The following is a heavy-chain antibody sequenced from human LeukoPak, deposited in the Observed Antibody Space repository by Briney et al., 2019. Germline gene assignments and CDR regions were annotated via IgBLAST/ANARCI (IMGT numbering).Heavy chain of an antibody. CDR2: ISGSGGST. J-gene: IGHJ4*02. V-gene: IGHV3-23*01. CDR1: GFTFSSYA. Sequence: GGSLRLSCAASGFTFSSYAMRWVRQAPGKGLEWVSAISGSGGSTYCADSVKGRFTISRDNSKNTLYLQMNSLRAEDTAVYYCAKLNVVRYSSSCFDYWGQGTLVTVSS. D-gene: IGHD6-6*01. CDR3: AKLNVVRYSSSCFDY.